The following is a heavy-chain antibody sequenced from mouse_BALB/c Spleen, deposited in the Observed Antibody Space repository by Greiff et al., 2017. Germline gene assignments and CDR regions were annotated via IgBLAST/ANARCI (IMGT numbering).Heavy chain of an antibody. Sequence: EVKLQESGGGLVQPGGSRKLSCAASGFTFSDYGMAWVRQAPGKGPEWVAFISNLAYSIYYADTVTGRFTISRENAKNTLYLEMSSLRSEDTAMYYCARTVVAPYAMDYWGQGTSVTVSS. CDR3: ARTVVAPYAMDY. CDR1: GFTFSDYG. D-gene: IGHD1-1*01. V-gene: IGHV5-15*02. CDR2: ISNLAYSI. J-gene: IGHJ4*01.